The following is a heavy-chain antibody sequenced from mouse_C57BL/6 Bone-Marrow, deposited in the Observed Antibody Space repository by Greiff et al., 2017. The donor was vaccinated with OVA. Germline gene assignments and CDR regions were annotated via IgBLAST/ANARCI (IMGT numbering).Heavy chain of an antibody. Sequence: QVQLQQPGAELVKPGASVKMSCKASGYTFTSYWITWVKQRPGQGLEWIGDIYPGSGSTNYNEKFKSKATLTVDNSSSTAYMQLSSLTSEDSAVYDCERERGGFQDWFAYWGQGTLVTVSA. CDR2: IYPGSGST. J-gene: IGHJ3*01. V-gene: IGHV1-55*01. CDR1: GYTFTSYW. CDR3: ERERGGFQDWFAY.